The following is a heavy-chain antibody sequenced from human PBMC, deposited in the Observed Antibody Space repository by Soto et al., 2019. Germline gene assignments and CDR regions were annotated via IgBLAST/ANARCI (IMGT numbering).Heavy chain of an antibody. CDR2: IYYRGNT. Sequence: PSETLSLTWTVSGGSISTYYWSWIRQPPGKGLEWIGYIYYRGNTNYNPSFKSRVTISLDTSKNQFSLRLSSVTAADTAIYYCARHPGYYDVLTGYSTYYFDYWGQGALVTVSS. CDR3: ARHPGYYDVLTGYSTYYFDY. V-gene: IGHV4-59*08. CDR1: GGSISTYY. J-gene: IGHJ4*02. D-gene: IGHD3-9*01.